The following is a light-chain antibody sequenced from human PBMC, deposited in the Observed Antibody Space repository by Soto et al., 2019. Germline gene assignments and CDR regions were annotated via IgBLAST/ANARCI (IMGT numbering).Light chain of an antibody. CDR1: QSISSY. CDR2: AAS. J-gene: IGKJ5*01. CDR3: QQSYSTPHT. Sequence: DIQMTQSPSSLSASVGDRVTINCRASQSISSYFNWYQQKPGKAPKLLIYAASSLQSGVPSRFSGSGSGTDFTLTISSLQPEDFATYYCQQSYSTPHTCGQGTRLEIK. V-gene: IGKV1-39*01.